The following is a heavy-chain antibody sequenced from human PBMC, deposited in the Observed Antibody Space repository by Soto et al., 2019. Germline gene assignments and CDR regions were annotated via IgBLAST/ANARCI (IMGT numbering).Heavy chain of an antibody. D-gene: IGHD6-6*01. CDR3: ARDDSSSRSFDY. CDR2: IIPGNADT. Sequence: QVLLVQSGAEVKKPGASVKVSCKASGYTFKIYAIHWVRQAPGQSLEWMGWIIPGNADTKYSQQFHGRVTITWDTSATTAYMELSSLRSADTADYYCARDDSSSRSFDYWGQGTRVTVSS. CDR1: GYTFKIYA. J-gene: IGHJ4*02. V-gene: IGHV1-3*01.